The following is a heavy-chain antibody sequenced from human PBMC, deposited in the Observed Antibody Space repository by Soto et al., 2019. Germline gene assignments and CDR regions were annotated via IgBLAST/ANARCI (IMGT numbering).Heavy chain of an antibody. J-gene: IGHJ4*02. CDR3: ARTKDADY. Sequence: QVQLVQSGTEVKKPGASVKVSCKASGYTFTRYGITWVRQAPGLGLEWVGWISPYNGRTSYSQNGQGRVTMTTDTSTRTAYMELTSLRADDTAVDYCARTKDADYWGQGTQVTVSS. V-gene: IGHV1-18*01. CDR2: ISPYNGRT. CDR1: GYTFTRYG.